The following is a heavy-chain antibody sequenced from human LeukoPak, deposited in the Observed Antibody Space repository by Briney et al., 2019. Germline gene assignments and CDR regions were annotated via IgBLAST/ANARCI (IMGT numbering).Heavy chain of an antibody. CDR2: ISDGGRST. CDR3: AKVRVATKLTTELDF. CDR1: GFTFSNYA. Sequence: GGSLRLSCAASGFTFSNYAMTWGRQAPGKGLEWVSGISDGGRSTFHADSVKGRFTISRDNSKNTLYLQMSSLRAEDTAVYYCAKVRVATKLTTELDFWGQGTLVTVSS. D-gene: IGHD4-17*01. V-gene: IGHV3-23*01. J-gene: IGHJ4*02.